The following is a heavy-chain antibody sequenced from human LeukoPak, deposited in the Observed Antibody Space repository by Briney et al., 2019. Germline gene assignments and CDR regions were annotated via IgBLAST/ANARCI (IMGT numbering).Heavy chain of an antibody. Sequence: SETLSLTCTVSGGSISSDYWSWIRQPPGKGLECIGYIYYSGSTNYNPSLKSRVTISVDTSKNQFSLKLSSVIAADTAVYYCARRTYFYDSSGYYFDYWGQGTLVTVPS. D-gene: IGHD3-22*01. CDR2: IYYSGST. V-gene: IGHV4-59*01. CDR3: ARRTYFYDSSGYYFDY. J-gene: IGHJ4*02. CDR1: GGSISSDY.